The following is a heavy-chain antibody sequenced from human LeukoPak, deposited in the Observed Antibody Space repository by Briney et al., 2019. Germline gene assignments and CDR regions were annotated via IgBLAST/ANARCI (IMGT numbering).Heavy chain of an antibody. J-gene: IGHJ1*01. CDR2: IRADGSKE. V-gene: IGHV3-30*02. CDR1: GFIFSSFG. CDR3: AKSFSISTPFQH. Sequence: GGSLRLSCAASGFIFSSFGMHWVRQAPGKGLEWVAYIRADGSKEYYVDSVKGRFTISGDNSKNTVYLQMNSLRAEDTAVYYCAKSFSISTPFQHWGQGTLVTVSS. D-gene: IGHD2-15*01.